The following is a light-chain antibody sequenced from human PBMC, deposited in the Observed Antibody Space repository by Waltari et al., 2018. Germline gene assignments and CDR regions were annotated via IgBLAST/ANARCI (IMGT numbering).Light chain of an antibody. CDR1: KSPLHSNGNNY. V-gene: IGKV2-28*01. CDR2: LAS. J-gene: IGKJ3*01. CDR3: MQTLQAPLT. Sequence: DIVMTQSPLSLPVTPGEPASIPRSSSKSPLHSNGNNYLDWYLQKPGQSPQLLIYLASNRAPGVPDRFSGSGSGTDFTLKISRVEAEDVGIYYCMQTLQAPLTFGPGTKVEI.